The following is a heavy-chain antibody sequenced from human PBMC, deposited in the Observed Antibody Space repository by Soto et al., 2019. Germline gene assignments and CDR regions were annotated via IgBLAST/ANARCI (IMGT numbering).Heavy chain of an antibody. D-gene: IGHD4-17*01. V-gene: IGHV4-30-4*01. CDR3: ARVRPLKDYVDYDAFDI. CDR1: GGSISSGDYY. CDR2: IYYSGST. J-gene: IGHJ3*02. Sequence: SETLSLTCTVSGGSISSGDYYWSWIRQPPGKGLEWIGYIYYSGSTYYNPSLKSRVTISVDTSKNQFSLKMSSVTAADTAVYYCARVRPLKDYVDYDAFDIWGQGTMVTVSS.